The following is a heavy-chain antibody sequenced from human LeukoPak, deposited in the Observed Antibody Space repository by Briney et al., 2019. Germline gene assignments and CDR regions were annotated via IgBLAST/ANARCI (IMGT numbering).Heavy chain of an antibody. Sequence: ASVKVSCKASGYTFTSYGISWVRQAPGQGLEWMGWISAYNGNTNYAQKVQGRVTMTTDTSTSTAYMELRSLRSDDTAVYYCARDLRSIPAPDYWGQGTLVTVSS. CDR1: GYTFTSYG. V-gene: IGHV1-18*01. J-gene: IGHJ4*02. CDR2: ISAYNGNT. D-gene: IGHD6-6*01. CDR3: ARDLRSIPAPDY.